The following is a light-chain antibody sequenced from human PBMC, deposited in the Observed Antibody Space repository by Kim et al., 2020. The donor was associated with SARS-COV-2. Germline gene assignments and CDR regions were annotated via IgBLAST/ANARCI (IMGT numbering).Light chain of an antibody. Sequence: SSELTQDPAVSVALGQTVRVTCHGDSLRNYYASWYQQKPGQAPILVIYHKNSRPSGIPDRFSGSSSVNTASLTISGAQAEDEADYFCSSRDNTGNHVIFG. CDR2: HKN. CDR1: SLRNYY. J-gene: IGLJ1*01. V-gene: IGLV3-19*01. CDR3: SSRDNTGNHVI.